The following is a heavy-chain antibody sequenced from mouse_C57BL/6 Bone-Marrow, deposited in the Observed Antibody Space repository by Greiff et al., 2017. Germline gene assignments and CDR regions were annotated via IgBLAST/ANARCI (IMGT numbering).Heavy chain of an antibody. J-gene: IGHJ2*01. V-gene: IGHV1-15*01. D-gene: IGHD2-3*01. CDR1: GYTFTDYE. CDR3: TRGIYAYYCDY. Sequence: QVQLKESGAELVRPGASVTLSCKASGYTFTDYEMHWVKQTPVHGLEWIGAIDPETGGTAYNQKFKGKAILTADKSSRTAYMELRSLTSEDSAVDYCTRGIYAYYCDYWGQGTTLTVSS. CDR2: IDPETGGT.